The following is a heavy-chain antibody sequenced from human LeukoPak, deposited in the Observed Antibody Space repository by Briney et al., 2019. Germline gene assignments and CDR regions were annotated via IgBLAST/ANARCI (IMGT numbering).Heavy chain of an antibody. V-gene: IGHV3-7*04. D-gene: IGHD5-24*01. CDR1: GFTVSSYG. J-gene: IGHJ4*02. Sequence: PGGSLRLSCAASGFTVSSYGMHWVRQAPGRGLEWVANIKQDGSKKSYVDSVKGRCTISRDNAKNSLYLQMNSLRAEDTAIYYCTRVGYIDEGIDYWGQGTLVTVSS. CDR2: IKQDGSKK. CDR3: TRVGYIDEGIDY.